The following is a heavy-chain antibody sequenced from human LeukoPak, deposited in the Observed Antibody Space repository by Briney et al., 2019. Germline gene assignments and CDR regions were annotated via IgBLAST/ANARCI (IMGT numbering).Heavy chain of an antibody. CDR1: GYTFITYG. Sequence: GASVKVSSKASGYTFITYGISWVRQAPGQGLEWMGWISAYNGHTKYAQKLQGRVTMTTDTSTTTANMELRSLRSDDTAVYCCARASTHRYNWKSGQLSDAFDIWGQGTMVTVSS. CDR3: ARASTHRYNWKSGQLSDAFDI. J-gene: IGHJ3*02. D-gene: IGHD1-20*01. V-gene: IGHV1-18*01. CDR2: ISAYNGHT.